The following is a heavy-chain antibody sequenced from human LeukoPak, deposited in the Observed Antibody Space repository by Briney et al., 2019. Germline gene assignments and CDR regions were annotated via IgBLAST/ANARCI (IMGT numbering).Heavy chain of an antibody. J-gene: IGHJ4*02. V-gene: IGHV1-69*13. D-gene: IGHD2-15*01. CDR3: AKDGDCSGGSCYDY. CDR2: IIPIFGTA. CDR1: GGTFSSYA. Sequence: ASVKVSCKASGGTFSSYAISWVRQAPGQGLEWMGGIIPIFGTANYAQKFQGRVTITADESTSTAYMELSSLRSEDMAVYYCAKDGDCSGGSCYDYWGQGTLVTVSS.